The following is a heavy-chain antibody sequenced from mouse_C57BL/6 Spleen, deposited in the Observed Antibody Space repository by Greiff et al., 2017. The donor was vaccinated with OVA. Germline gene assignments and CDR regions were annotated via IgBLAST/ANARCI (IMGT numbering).Heavy chain of an antibody. CDR2: ISNGGGST. Sequence: EVQGVESGGGLVQPGGSLKLSCAASGFTFSDYYMYWVRQTPEKRLEWVAYISNGGGSTYYPDTVKGRFTISRDNAKNTLYLQMSRLKSEDTAMYYCARRDYSNYGYAMDYWGQGTSVTVSS. J-gene: IGHJ4*01. CDR3: ARRDYSNYGYAMDY. D-gene: IGHD2-5*01. V-gene: IGHV5-12*01. CDR1: GFTFSDYY.